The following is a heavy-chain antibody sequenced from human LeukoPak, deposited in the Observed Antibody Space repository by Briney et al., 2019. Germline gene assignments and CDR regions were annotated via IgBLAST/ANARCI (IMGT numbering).Heavy chain of an antibody. V-gene: IGHV3-21*01. CDR1: GFTFSSYS. CDR3: AGTNYYDSSGYYSSFDY. Sequence: GGSLRLSCAASGFTFSSYSMNWVRQAPGKGLEWVSFISSSRSYIYYADSVKGRFTISRDNAKNSLYLQMNSLRAEDTAVYYCAGTNYYDSSGYYSSFDYWGQGTLVTVSS. D-gene: IGHD3-22*01. J-gene: IGHJ4*02. CDR2: ISSSRSYI.